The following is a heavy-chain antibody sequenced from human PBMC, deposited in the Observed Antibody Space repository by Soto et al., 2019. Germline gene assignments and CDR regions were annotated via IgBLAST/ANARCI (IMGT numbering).Heavy chain of an antibody. CDR3: ASDTHYAGGWFDP. J-gene: IGHJ5*02. V-gene: IGHV1-69*17. Sequence: QVQLVQSGAEVKKPGSSVKVSCKASGGTSRSLSITWVRQAPGQGLEWMGGITPLFGIPNYPQKCQGRLTITADKSTCTAYLELSSLRSEYTAVYYGASDTHYAGGWFDPLCRGTMVTVSS. D-gene: IGHD3-16*01. CDR2: ITPLFGIP. CDR1: GGTSRSLS.